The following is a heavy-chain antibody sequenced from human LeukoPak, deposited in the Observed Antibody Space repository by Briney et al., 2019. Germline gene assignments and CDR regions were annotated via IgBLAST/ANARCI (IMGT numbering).Heavy chain of an antibody. J-gene: IGHJ6*02. D-gene: IGHD2-2*01. V-gene: IGHV1-18*01. Sequence: ASVKVSCKASGYTLTSYGISWVRQAPGQGLEWMGWISAYNGNTNYAQKLQGRVTMTTDTSTSTAYMELRSLRSDDTAVYYCAREGYCSSTSCPDYYYYYGMDVWGQGTTVTVSS. CDR2: ISAYNGNT. CDR3: AREGYCSSTSCPDYYYYYGMDV. CDR1: GYTLTSYG.